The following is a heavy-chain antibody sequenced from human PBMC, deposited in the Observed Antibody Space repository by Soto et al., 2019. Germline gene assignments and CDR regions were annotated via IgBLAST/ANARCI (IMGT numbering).Heavy chain of an antibody. V-gene: IGHV1-69*02. CDR2: IIPILGIA. D-gene: IGHD3-9*01. CDR1: GGTFSSYT. CDR3: ARHPSGYGRYFDWLLANFDY. Sequence: SVKVSCKASGGTFSSYTISWVRQAPGQGLEWMGRIIPILGIANYAQKFQGRVTITADKSTSTAYMELSSLRSEDTAVYYCARHPSGYGRYFDWLLANFDYWGQGTLVTVSS. J-gene: IGHJ4*02.